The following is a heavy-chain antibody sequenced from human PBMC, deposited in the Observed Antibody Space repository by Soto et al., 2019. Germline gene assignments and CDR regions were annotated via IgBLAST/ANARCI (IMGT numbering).Heavy chain of an antibody. V-gene: IGHV3-21*01. CDR3: ARDQTRGYGFSL. CDR1: GFTFSSYS. D-gene: IGHD5-18*01. J-gene: IGHJ4*02. Sequence: EVQLVESGGGLVKPGGSLRLSCAASGFTFSSYSMNWVRQAPGKGLEWVSSISSSSSYIYYADSVKGRFTISRDNAKNSLYLQMNGLRAEDTAVYYCARDQTRGYGFSLWGQGTLVTVSS. CDR2: ISSSSSYI.